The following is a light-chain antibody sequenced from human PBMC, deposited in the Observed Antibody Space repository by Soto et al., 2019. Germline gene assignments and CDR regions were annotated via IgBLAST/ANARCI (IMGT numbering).Light chain of an antibody. Sequence: DLQMTQSPSTLSASVGDRVTITCRASQSIINWLAWYQQKPGKAPKLLIYRTSSLQSGVPSRFSGSGSGTEFTLTISSVQPDDFATYYCQQYNTYPFTFGPGTKVAI. CDR1: QSIINW. J-gene: IGKJ3*01. V-gene: IGKV1-5*03. CDR3: QQYNTYPFT. CDR2: RTS.